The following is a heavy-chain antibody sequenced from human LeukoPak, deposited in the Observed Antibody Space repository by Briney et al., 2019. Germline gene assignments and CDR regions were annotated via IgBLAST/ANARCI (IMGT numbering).Heavy chain of an antibody. CDR2: ISSSSYI. CDR1: GFTFSSYS. V-gene: IGHV3-21*01. Sequence: GRSLRLSCAASGFTFSSYSMNWVRQAPGKGLEWVSSISSSSYIYYADSVKGRLTISRDNAKNSLYLQMNSLRAEDTAVYYCARAPEYSSSSGGDYWGQGTLVTVSS. D-gene: IGHD6-6*01. CDR3: ARAPEYSSSSGGDY. J-gene: IGHJ4*02.